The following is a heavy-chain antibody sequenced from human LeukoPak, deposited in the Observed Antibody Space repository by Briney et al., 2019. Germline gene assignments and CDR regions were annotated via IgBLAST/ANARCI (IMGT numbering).Heavy chain of an antibody. CDR2: ISSSSSTI. D-gene: IGHD3-10*01. CDR1: GFTLSSYS. Sequence: GGSLRLSCAASGFTLSSYSMNWVRQAPGKGLEWVSYISSSSSTIYYADSVKGRFTISRDNAKNSLYLQMNSLRAEDTAVYYCAREYHGSGSYLAYWGQGTLVTVSS. J-gene: IGHJ4*02. CDR3: AREYHGSGSYLAY. V-gene: IGHV3-48*04.